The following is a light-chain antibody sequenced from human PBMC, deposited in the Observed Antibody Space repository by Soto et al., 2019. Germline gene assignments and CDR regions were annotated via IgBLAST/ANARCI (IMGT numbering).Light chain of an antibody. CDR3: QQYENWPRT. Sequence: EIVMTQSPATLSVSPGERATLSCRASQSVSSNLAWYKQKTGQAPRLIIYGAYSRATGIPDRVSGRGSGTDFTLTISSLEPEEWAVDDGQQYENWPRTFGQGTKVDIK. CDR2: GAY. V-gene: IGKV3D-15*01. CDR1: QSVSSN. J-gene: IGKJ1*01.